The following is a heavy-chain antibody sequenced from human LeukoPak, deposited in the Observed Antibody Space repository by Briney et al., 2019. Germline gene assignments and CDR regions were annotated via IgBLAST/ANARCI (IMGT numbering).Heavy chain of an antibody. J-gene: IGHJ4*02. Sequence: GSLRLSCTASGFTLGGHDMHWVRPTTGGGLEWVPAVSSGYHAFYAGSVKGRFAVSRVDSKNSLYLQMNSLRGEDTAVYYCVREARGYHYTYFDYWGQGSLVTVSS. D-gene: IGHD5-18*01. V-gene: IGHV3-13*01. CDR1: GFTLGGHD. CDR3: VREARGYHYTYFDY. CDR2: VSSGYHA.